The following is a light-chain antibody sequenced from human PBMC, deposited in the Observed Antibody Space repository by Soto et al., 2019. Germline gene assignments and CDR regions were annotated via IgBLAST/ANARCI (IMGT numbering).Light chain of an antibody. CDR3: QQYYSTPQT. CDR1: QSVLYSSNNKNY. CDR2: WAS. Sequence: IVITQSPDSLALSLCEMATINCKSSQSVLYSSNNKNYLAWYQQKPGQPPKLLIYWASTRESGVPDRFSGSGSGTDFTLTISSLQAEDVAVYYCQQYYSTPQTFGQGTKVDIK. J-gene: IGKJ1*01. V-gene: IGKV4-1*01.